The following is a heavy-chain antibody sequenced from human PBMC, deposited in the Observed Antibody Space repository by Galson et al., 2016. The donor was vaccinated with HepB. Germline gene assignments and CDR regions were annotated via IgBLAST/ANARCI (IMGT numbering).Heavy chain of an antibody. V-gene: IGHV5-51*01. CDR2: IYPGDSQT. CDR3: ARRRDGFYGMDV. J-gene: IGHJ6*02. Sequence: QSGAEVKKPGESLKISCKGSGYNFDNYWIAWVRQMPGKGLEWMGIIYPGDSQTTYSPSSQGQVTFSADKSINTAYLQWSSLKASDTAMYFCARRRDGFYGMDVWGQGTTVIV. D-gene: IGHD5-24*01. CDR1: GYNFDNYW.